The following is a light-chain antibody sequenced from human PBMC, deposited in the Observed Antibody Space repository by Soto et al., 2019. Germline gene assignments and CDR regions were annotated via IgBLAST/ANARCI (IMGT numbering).Light chain of an antibody. J-gene: IGLJ3*02. CDR1: SSDVGDGDF. Sequence: QSVLTQPASVSGSPRQSITISCTRTSSDVGDGDFVSWYQQRPGNAPKLMIYKVSNRPSGVSNRFSGSKSGNTASLTISGLQAEDEADYYCCSYTRSYTWVFGGGTKLTVL. CDR2: KVS. V-gene: IGLV2-14*01. CDR3: CSYTRSYTWV.